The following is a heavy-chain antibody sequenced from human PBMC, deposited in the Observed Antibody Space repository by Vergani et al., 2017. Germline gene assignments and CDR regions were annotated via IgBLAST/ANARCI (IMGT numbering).Heavy chain of an antibody. CDR2: IYYSGST. Sequence: QVQLQESGPGLVKPSETLSLTCTVSGGSTSSYYWSWIRQPPGKGLEWIGYIYYSGSTNYNPSLKSRVTISVDTSKNQFSLKLSSVTAADTAVYYCARAGGKNWYFDLWGRGTLVTVSS. CDR1: GGSTSSYY. D-gene: IGHD4-23*01. V-gene: IGHV4-59*01. CDR3: ARAGGKNWYFDL. J-gene: IGHJ2*01.